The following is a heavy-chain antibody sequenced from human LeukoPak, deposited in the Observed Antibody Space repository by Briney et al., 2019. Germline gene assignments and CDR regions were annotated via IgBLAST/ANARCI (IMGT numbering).Heavy chain of an antibody. J-gene: IGHJ1*01. Sequence: GGSLRLSCAGSGFTFSTYAMHWVRQAPGKGLEWVALFSYDGGTQRYADSVKGRFTISRDNSKNTLYLQLNSLRAEDTAVYYCARGGSSSGIIFQDWGQGTLVTVSS. CDR3: ARGGSSSGIIFQD. CDR2: FSYDGGTQ. D-gene: IGHD3-22*01. V-gene: IGHV3-30-3*01. CDR1: GFTFSTYA.